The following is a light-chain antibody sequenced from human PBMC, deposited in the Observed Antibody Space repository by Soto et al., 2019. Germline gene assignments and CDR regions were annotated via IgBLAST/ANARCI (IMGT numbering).Light chain of an antibody. CDR1: QSVSNF. Sequence: EIVLTQSPGTLSLSPGERATLSCRASQSVSNFLAWYQQKPGQAPRLLIYDASNRATGIPVRFSGSGSGTDFTLTISSLEPEDFGLYYCQQRSDWFTFGQGTRLEIK. V-gene: IGKV3-11*01. CDR2: DAS. CDR3: QQRSDWFT. J-gene: IGKJ5*01.